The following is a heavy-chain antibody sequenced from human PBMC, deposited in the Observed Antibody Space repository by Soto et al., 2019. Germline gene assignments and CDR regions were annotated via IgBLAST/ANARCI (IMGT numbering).Heavy chain of an antibody. D-gene: IGHD3-16*02. Sequence: SETLSLTCTVSGGSISSSSYYWGWTRQPPGKGLEWIGSIYYSGSTYYNPSLKSRVTISVDTSKNQFSLKLSSVTAADTAVYYFDVYDYVWGSYRYTIRDYWGQGTLVTVSS. CDR2: IYYSGST. J-gene: IGHJ4*02. V-gene: IGHV4-39*01. CDR3: DVYDYVWGSYRYTIRDY. CDR1: GGSISSSSYY.